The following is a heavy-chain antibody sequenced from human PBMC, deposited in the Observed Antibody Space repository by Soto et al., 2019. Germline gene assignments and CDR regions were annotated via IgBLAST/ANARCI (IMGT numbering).Heavy chain of an antibody. D-gene: IGHD6-13*01. CDR3: ARVSATGTRWFDP. Sequence: SETLSLTCTVSGGSISSGAYYWGWIRHHPGKGLEWIGYIPHRGTAYYTPSLKSRVSLSVDPSKSQFSLNVTSLTAADTAVYYCARVSATGTRWFDPWGPGTLVTVSS. V-gene: IGHV4-31*03. CDR1: GGSISSGAYY. CDR2: IPHRGTA. J-gene: IGHJ5*02.